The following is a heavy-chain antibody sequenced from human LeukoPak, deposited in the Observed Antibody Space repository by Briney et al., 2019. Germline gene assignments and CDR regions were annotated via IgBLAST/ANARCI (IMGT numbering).Heavy chain of an antibody. Sequence: PPQTLSLTCTVSGGSISSGGYYWSWIRHPPGKGLEWIGYIYHSGSTYYNPSLKSRVTISVDRSKNQFSLKLSSVTAADTAVYYCARDRDVCGGNECIEVWGQGTLVTVSS. V-gene: IGHV4-30-2*01. D-gene: IGHD2-21*01. J-gene: IGHJ4*02. CDR2: IYHSGST. CDR1: GGSISSGGYY. CDR3: ARDRDVCGGNECIEV.